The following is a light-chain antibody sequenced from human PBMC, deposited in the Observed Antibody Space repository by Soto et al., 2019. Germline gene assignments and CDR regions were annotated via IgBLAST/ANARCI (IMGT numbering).Light chain of an antibody. CDR3: QQYNKWPRIT. CDR2: DAS. CDR1: HSVGTK. V-gene: IGKV3-15*01. J-gene: IGKJ5*01. Sequence: EIVITQSPATLSVSPGETATLSCRASHSVGTKLAWYQQRPGQAPRLLISDASTRATSISARFSGSGSGTEFTLTISSLQSEDFAVYYCQQYNKWPRITFGQGTRLEIK.